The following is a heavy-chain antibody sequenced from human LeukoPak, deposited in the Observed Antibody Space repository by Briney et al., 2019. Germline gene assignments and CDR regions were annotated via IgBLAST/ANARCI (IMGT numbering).Heavy chain of an antibody. D-gene: IGHD3-3*01. Sequence: SETLSLTCTVSGGSISSGDYYWSWIRQPPGKGLEWIGYIYYSGSTYHNPSLKSRVTISVDTSKNQFSLKLSSVTAADTAVYYCASYRPYYDFHEYFQHWGQGTLVTVSS. CDR3: ASYRPYYDFHEYFQH. V-gene: IGHV4-30-4*01. CDR2: IYYSGST. J-gene: IGHJ1*01. CDR1: GGSISSGDYY.